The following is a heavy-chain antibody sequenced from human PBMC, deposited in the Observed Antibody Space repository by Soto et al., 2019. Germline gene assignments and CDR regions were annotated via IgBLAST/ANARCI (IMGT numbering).Heavy chain of an antibody. D-gene: IGHD4-17*01. J-gene: IGHJ6*02. CDR1: GATFRSYA. V-gene: IGHV1-69*01. CDR2: ISPIFGST. Sequence: VQLVQSGAEVKKPGSSVKVSCRASGATFRSYAFTWVRQAPGQGLEWMGGISPIFGSTIYARQFQGRVTITADDSASTAYMALNSLSSEDTAVYYCAGDYGVYDWYGMDVWGQGTTVTVSS. CDR3: AGDYGVYDWYGMDV.